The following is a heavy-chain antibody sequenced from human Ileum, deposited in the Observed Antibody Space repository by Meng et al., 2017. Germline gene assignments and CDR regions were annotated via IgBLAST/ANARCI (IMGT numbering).Heavy chain of an antibody. CDR1: GLNVSSNY. Sequence: QLRESGAGLVPPGGPLRPSCAASGLNVSSNYMSWVRQAPGKGLEWVSVIYSGGSTYYADSVKGRFTISRDNSKNTLYLQMNNLRADDTAVYYCAKATTAAGIWRYFGYWGQGTLVTVSS. CDR3: AKATTAAGIWRYFGY. V-gene: IGHV3-66*01. J-gene: IGHJ4*02. D-gene: IGHD6-13*01. CDR2: IYSGGST.